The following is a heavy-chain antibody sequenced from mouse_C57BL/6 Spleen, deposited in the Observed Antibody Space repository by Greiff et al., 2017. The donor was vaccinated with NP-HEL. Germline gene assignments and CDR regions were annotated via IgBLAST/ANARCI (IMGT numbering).Heavy chain of an antibody. Sequence: EVQLQQSGAELVRPGASVKLSCTASGFNIKDDYMHWVKQRPEQGLEWIGWIDPENGDTEYASKFQGKATITADTSSNTAYLQLSSLTSEDTAVYYCTTWHYYGSSPFDYWGQGTTLPVSS. CDR1: GFNIKDDY. CDR2: IDPENGDT. V-gene: IGHV14-4*01. J-gene: IGHJ2*01. D-gene: IGHD1-1*01. CDR3: TTWHYYGSSPFDY.